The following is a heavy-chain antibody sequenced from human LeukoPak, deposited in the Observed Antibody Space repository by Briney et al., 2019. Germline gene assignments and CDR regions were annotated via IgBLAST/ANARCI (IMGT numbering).Heavy chain of an antibody. D-gene: IGHD1-26*01. CDR1: GFTVSSNY. CDR3: ARAEAGSYFAFDI. CDR2: IYSGGGT. V-gene: IGHV3-53*01. J-gene: IGHJ3*02. Sequence: PGGSLRLSCAASGFTVSSNYMTWVRQAPGKGLEWVSVIYSGGGTYYADSVKGRFTISRDNSKNTLYLQMNSLRAEDTAVCYCARAEAGSYFAFDIWGPGTMVTVSS.